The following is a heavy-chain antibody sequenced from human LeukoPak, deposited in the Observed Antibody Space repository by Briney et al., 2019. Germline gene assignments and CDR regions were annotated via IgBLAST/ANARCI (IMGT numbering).Heavy chain of an antibody. D-gene: IGHD3-16*02. CDR3: ARDPRLGLRLGELSLAFWFDP. CDR2: INPSGGST. Sequence: RASVKVSCKASGNIFTSYYFHWVRQAPGQGLEWMGIINPSGGSTNYAQKFQGRVTMTRDTSTSTVSMELSGLRSEDTAVYYCARDPRLGLRLGELSLAFWFDPWGQGTLVTVSS. CDR1: GNIFTSYY. V-gene: IGHV1-46*01. J-gene: IGHJ5*02.